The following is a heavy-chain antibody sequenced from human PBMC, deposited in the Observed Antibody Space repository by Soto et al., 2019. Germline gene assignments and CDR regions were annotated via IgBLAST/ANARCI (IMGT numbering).Heavy chain of an antibody. CDR1: GYAFTSYD. CDR3: AREWSAAGNYYGMDV. CDR2: MNTNNGYT. J-gene: IGHJ6*02. Sequence: ALVKVSCKTSGYAFTSYDINWVRQASGQGLEWVGWMNTNNGYTAYAPKFQGRVTVTRDTSIRTVYMELSSLRSEDTAVYYCAREWSAAGNYYGMDVWGQGTTVTVSS. V-gene: IGHV1-8*01. D-gene: IGHD6-13*01.